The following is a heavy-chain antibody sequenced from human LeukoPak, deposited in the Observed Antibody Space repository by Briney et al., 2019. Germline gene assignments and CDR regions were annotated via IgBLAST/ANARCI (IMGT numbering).Heavy chain of an antibody. D-gene: IGHD3-22*01. Sequence: ASVKVSCKASGGTFSSYAISWVRQAPGQGLEWMGGIIPIFGTANYAQKFQGRVTITADESTSTAYMELSSLRSEDTAVYYCAVTGGLYYDSFHWGQGTLVTVPS. V-gene: IGHV1-69*13. J-gene: IGHJ4*02. CDR2: IIPIFGTA. CDR1: GGTFSSYA. CDR3: AVTGGLYYDSFH.